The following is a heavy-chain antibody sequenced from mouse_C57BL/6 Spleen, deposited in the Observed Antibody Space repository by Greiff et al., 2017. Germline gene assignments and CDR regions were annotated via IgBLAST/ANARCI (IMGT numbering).Heavy chain of an antibody. Sequence: QVQLQQPGAELVKPGASVKMSCKASGYTFTSYWITWVKQRPGQGLEWIGDIYPGSGSTNYNEKFKSKATLTVDTSSSTAYMQLSSLTSDDSAVYYCARDDGYYDWFAYWGQGTLVTVSA. CDR2: IYPGSGST. J-gene: IGHJ3*01. CDR1: GYTFTSYW. V-gene: IGHV1-55*01. CDR3: ARDDGYYDWFAY. D-gene: IGHD2-3*01.